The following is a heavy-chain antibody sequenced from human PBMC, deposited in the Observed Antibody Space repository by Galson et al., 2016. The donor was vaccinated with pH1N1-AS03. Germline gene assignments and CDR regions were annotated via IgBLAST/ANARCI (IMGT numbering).Heavy chain of an antibody. Sequence: SLRLSCAASGFTLSSYIMHWVRQAPGKGLEWVAVISSDGGNKYYADSVKGRFTISRDNSKNMLYMQMNSLRAEDTAVYYCARDLRGLRSFYNRLIYYYGMDVWGQGTTVTVSS. CDR2: ISSDGGNK. CDR1: GFTLSSYI. D-gene: IGHD3-10*01. CDR3: ARDLRGLRSFYNRLIYYYGMDV. V-gene: IGHV3-30-3*01. J-gene: IGHJ6*01.